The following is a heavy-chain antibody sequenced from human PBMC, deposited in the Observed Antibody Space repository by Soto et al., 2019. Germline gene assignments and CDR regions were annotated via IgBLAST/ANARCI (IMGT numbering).Heavy chain of an antibody. CDR2: ISYDGSNK. Sequence: QVQLVESGGSVVQPGGSLRLSCAASGFTFSNYGMHWVRQAPGKGLEWVAVISYDGSNKYYADSVKGRFTISRDNSKNTLYLQMNSLTTEDTAVYYCARDWVWFGAHPIDYWGQGTLVTVSS. V-gene: IGHV3-30*03. D-gene: IGHD3-10*01. CDR3: ARDWVWFGAHPIDY. CDR1: GFTFSNYG. J-gene: IGHJ4*02.